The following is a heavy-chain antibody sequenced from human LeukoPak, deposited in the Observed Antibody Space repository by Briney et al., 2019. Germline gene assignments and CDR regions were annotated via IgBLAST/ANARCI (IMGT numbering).Heavy chain of an antibody. CDR2: IYTSGST. CDR1: GGPISSYY. D-gene: IGHD6-19*01. CDR3: ARDHRSSGWYGGLDY. J-gene: IGHJ4*02. Sequence: SETLSLTCTVSGGPISSYYLNWIPQHAGTRQDCLGRIYTSGSTNYNPSLKSRVTMSVDTSKNQFSLKLSSVTAADTAVYYCARDHRSSGWYGGLDYWGQGTLVTVSS. V-gene: IGHV4-4*07.